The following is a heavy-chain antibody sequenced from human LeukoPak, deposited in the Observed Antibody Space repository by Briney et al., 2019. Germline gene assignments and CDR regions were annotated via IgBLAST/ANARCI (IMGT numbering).Heavy chain of an antibody. V-gene: IGHV3-20*04. CDR2: INWNGAWT. CDR3: AGYYYDSSRGFDL. J-gene: IGHJ5*02. CDR1: GFKFDDYG. D-gene: IGHD3-22*01. Sequence: GGSLRLSCAASGFKFDDYGMSWVRQAPGKGLEWVCDINWNGAWTGYADSVKGRFTISRDNAKNSLYLPMNSLRAEDTALYYCAGYYYDSSRGFDLWGQGTLVTVSA.